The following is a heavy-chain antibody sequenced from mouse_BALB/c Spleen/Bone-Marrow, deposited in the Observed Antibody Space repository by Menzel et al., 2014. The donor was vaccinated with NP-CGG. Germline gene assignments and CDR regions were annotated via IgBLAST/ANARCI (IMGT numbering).Heavy chain of an antibody. CDR2: IYPSDSYT. J-gene: IGHJ3*01. CDR3: TRDGSPFAY. V-gene: IGHV1-69*02. D-gene: IGHD2-3*01. Sequence: QVQLKESGAELVRPGASVKLSCKASGYTFTSYWINWVKQRPGQGLEWIGNIYPSDSYTNYNQKFKDKATLTVDKSSSTAYMQLSSPTSEDSAVYYCTRDGSPFAYWGQGTLVTVPA. CDR1: GYTFTSYW.